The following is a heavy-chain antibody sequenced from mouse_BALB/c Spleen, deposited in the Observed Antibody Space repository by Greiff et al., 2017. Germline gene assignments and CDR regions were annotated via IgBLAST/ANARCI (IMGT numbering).Heavy chain of an antibody. CDR1: GFTFSSFG. Sequence: EVHLVESGGGLVQPGGSRKLSCAASGFTFSSFGMHWVRQAPEKGLEWVAYISSGSSTIYYADKVKGRFTISRDNPKNTLFLHVTSLRSEDTAMYYCARGNYYDSSYLAFDVWGAGTTVTVSS. J-gene: IGHJ1*01. CDR2: ISSGSSTI. CDR3: ARGNYYDSSYLAFDV. V-gene: IGHV5-17*02. D-gene: IGHD1-1*01.